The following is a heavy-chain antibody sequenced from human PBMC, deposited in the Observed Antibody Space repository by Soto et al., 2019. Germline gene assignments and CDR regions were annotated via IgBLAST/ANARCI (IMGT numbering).Heavy chain of an antibody. V-gene: IGHV1-2*04. CDR3: ARDPAGSGSYYSGPSKYNWFDP. Sequence: ASVKVSCKASGYTFTGYYMHWVRQAPGQGLEWMGWINPNSGGTNYAQKFQGWVTMTRDTSISTAYMELSRLRSDDTAVYYCARDPAGSGSYYSGPSKYNWFDPSGQGTLVTVSS. J-gene: IGHJ5*02. CDR1: GYTFTGYY. D-gene: IGHD1-26*01. CDR2: INPNSGGT.